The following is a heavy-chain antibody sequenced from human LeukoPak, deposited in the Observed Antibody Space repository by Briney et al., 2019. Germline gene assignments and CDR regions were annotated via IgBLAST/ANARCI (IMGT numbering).Heavy chain of an antibody. V-gene: IGHV1-2*02. Sequence: ASVKVSCKASGYIFTNYYMHWVRQAPGQGLEWMGWINPDSGGTNYAQKFQGRVTMTRDTSISTAYMELNRLRSDDTAVYYCARVTLKNLGLECWGQGTLVTVSS. CDR3: ARVTLKNLGLEC. D-gene: IGHD3-16*01. J-gene: IGHJ4*02. CDR2: INPDSGGT. CDR1: GYIFTNYY.